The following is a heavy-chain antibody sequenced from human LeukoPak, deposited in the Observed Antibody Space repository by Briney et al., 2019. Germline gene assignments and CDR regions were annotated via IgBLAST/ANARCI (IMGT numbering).Heavy chain of an antibody. V-gene: IGHV3-21*04. CDR2: ISTMSNYI. CDR1: GFDFSTYA. CDR3: AKHHCSSTSCYRVFDF. J-gene: IGHJ4*02. D-gene: IGHD2-2*02. Sequence: GGSLRLSCAASGFDFSTYAINWVRQAPGKGLEWVSSISTMSNYIFYGDSVKGRFTISRDNAKNSVYLQMNSLRAEDTAVYYCAKHHCSSTSCYRVFDFWGQGTLVTVSS.